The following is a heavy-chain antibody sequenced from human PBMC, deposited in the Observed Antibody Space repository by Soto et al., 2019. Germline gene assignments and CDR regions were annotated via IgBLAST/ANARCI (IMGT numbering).Heavy chain of an antibody. J-gene: IGHJ4*02. D-gene: IGHD3-22*01. CDR1: GYTFTSYY. CDR2: INPSGGST. V-gene: IGHV1-46*01. Sequence: ASVKVSCKASGYTFTSYYMHWVRQAPGQGLEWMGIINPSGGSTSYAQKFQGRVTMTRDTSTSTVYMELSSLRSEDTAVCYCARDRTYNYYDSSGYLDYWGQGTLVTVSS. CDR3: ARDRTYNYYDSSGYLDY.